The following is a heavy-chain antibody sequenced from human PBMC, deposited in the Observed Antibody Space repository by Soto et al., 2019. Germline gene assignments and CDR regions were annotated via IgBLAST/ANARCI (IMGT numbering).Heavy chain of an antibody. CDR2: ITGSGVGT. CDR3: SRDPNGDYIGAFDF. Sequence: EVQLLESGEPGGSLRLSCVASGFTFSTYAMTWVRQAPGRGLEWVSSITGSGVGTSYADSVRGRFTISRDNSKNTLYLQMISLRAEDTAVYYCSRDPNGDYIGAFDFWGQGTMVTVSS. D-gene: IGHD4-17*01. J-gene: IGHJ3*01. V-gene: IGHV3-23*01. CDR1: GFTFSTYA.